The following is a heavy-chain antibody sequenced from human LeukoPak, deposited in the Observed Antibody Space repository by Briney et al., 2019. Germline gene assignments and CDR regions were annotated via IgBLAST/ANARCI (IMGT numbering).Heavy chain of an antibody. D-gene: IGHD2-2*01. J-gene: IGHJ6*03. CDR3: AAGCSSTSCYWYYYTDV. V-gene: IGHV4-38-2*01. CDR2: INQSGST. Sequence: PSETLSLTCAVSGYSISSGYYWGWIRQPPGKGLEWIGEINQSGSTNYNPSLKSRVTISVDTSKKQFSLRLSPVTAADTAVYYCAAGCSSTSCYWYYYTDVWGKGTTVTVSS. CDR1: GYSISSGYY.